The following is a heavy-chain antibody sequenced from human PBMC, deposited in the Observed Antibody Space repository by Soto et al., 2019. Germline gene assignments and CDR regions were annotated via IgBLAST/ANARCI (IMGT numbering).Heavy chain of an antibody. CDR2: IWYDGSNK. CDR3: ARDYFPLGIAAAFVDP. V-gene: IGHV3-33*01. Sequence: GGSLRLSCAASGFTFSSYGMHWVRQAPGKGLEWVAVIWYDGSNKYYADSVKGRFTISRDNSKNTLYLQMNSLRAEDTAVYYCARDYFPLGIAAAFVDPWGQGTLVTVSS. CDR1: GFTFSSYG. D-gene: IGHD6-13*01. J-gene: IGHJ5*02.